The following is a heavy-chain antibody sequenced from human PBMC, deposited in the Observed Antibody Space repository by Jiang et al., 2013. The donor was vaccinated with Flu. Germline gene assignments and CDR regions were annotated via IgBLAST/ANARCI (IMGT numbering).Heavy chain of an antibody. CDR3: TTEDYDFWSGLP. D-gene: IGHD3-3*01. J-gene: IGHJ4*02. CDR2: DGGTT. Sequence: DGGTTDYAAPVKGRFTISRDDSKNTLYLQMNSLKTEDTAVYYCTTEDYDFWSGLPWGQGTLVTVSS. V-gene: IGHV3-15*01.